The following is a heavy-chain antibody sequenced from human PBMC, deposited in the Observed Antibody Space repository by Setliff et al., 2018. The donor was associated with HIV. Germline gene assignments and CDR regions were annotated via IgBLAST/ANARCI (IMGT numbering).Heavy chain of an antibody. D-gene: IGHD6-19*01. CDR3: ARLRPSVADRSYFDH. V-gene: IGHV4-38-2*01. CDR1: GYSINSGYF. J-gene: IGHJ4*02. Sequence: KTSETLSLTCDVSGYSINSGYFWGWIRQPPGKGLECIGTIYHSGSTYYNPSLKSRVTISIDTSKNQFSLKLSSVTAADTAVYYCARLRPSVADRSYFDHWGQGTLVTVSS. CDR2: IYHSGST.